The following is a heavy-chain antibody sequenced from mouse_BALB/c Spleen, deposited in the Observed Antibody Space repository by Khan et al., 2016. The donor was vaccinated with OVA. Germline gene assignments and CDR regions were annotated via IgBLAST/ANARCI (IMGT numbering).Heavy chain of an antibody. Sequence: VQLKESGPGLVAPSQSLAITCTVSGFSLTIYGVNWIRQPPGKGLEWLGVIWGDGSTNYHSALISRLSISKDNSKSQVFLTLNSLQTDDTATYYCAKWGDGSTYAMDYWGQGTSVPVSS. CDR2: IWGDGST. D-gene: IGHD2-3*01. CDR1: GFSLTIYG. J-gene: IGHJ4*01. V-gene: IGHV2-3*01. CDR3: AKWGDGSTYAMDY.